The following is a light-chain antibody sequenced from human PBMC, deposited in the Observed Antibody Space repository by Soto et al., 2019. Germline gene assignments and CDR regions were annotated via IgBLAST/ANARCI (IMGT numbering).Light chain of an antibody. CDR3: LSYAGSTNYV. CDR2: EVS. Sequence: QSVLTDPPSAAWSPGHSASISSTETITHVDDNDYVSWYQHHPGKAPKLMIYEVSKHPSGAPDRFSVFQPGNTASLTVSGLQAEDEADYFCLSYAGSTNYVFGAGTKVTVL. J-gene: IGLJ1*01. V-gene: IGLV2-8*01. CDR1: ITHVDDNDY.